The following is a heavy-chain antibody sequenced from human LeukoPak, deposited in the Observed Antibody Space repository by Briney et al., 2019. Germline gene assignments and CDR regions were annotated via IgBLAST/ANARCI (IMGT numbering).Heavy chain of an antibody. CDR1: GFTFGSYW. CDR3: ARERHSGLVVGNYYYYMDV. CDR2: IKQDGSEK. D-gene: IGHD6-19*01. J-gene: IGHJ6*03. Sequence: GGSLRLSCAASGFTFGSYWMSWVRQAPGKGLEWVANIKQDGSEKYYVESVKGRFTISRDNSNNSMYLQMNSLRAEDTAVYYCARERHSGLVVGNYYYYMDVWGKGTTVTISS. V-gene: IGHV3-7*01.